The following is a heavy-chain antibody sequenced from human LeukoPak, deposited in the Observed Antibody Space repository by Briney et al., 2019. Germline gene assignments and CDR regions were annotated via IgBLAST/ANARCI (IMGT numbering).Heavy chain of an antibody. J-gene: IGHJ6*04. CDR2: ISSSSSYI. Sequence: GGSLRLSCAASGFIFSNYSMNWVRQAPGKGLEWVSSISSSSSYIFYADSVKGRFTISRDNAKNSLYLQMNSLRAEDTAVYYCAELGITMIGGVWGKGTTVTISS. D-gene: IGHD3-10*02. CDR3: AELGITMIGGV. V-gene: IGHV3-21*01. CDR1: GFIFSNYS.